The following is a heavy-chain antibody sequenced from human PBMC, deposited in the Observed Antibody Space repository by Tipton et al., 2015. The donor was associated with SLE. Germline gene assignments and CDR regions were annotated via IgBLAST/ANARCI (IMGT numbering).Heavy chain of an antibody. CDR2: IYTRGST. CDR1: GASISSGSYH. V-gene: IGHV4-61*02. J-gene: IGHJ4*02. Sequence: TLSLTCTVSGASISSGSYHWSWIRQPAGKGLEWIGRIYTRGSTNYNPSLMNRVTVSVDTSKNQLSLNLSSATAADTAMYYCAREKSSGSYYGYIEYWGPGTLVTVSS. CDR3: AREKSSGSYYGYIEY. D-gene: IGHD1-26*01.